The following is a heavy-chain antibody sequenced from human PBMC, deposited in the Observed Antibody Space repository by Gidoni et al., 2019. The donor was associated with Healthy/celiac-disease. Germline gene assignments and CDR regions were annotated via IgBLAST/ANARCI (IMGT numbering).Heavy chain of an antibody. D-gene: IGHD4-17*01. V-gene: IGHV3-33*01. CDR2: IWYDGSNK. CDR1: GFTFSSYG. Sequence: QVQLVESGGGVVQPGRSLRLSCAASGFTFSSYGMHWVRQAPGKGLEWVAVIWYDGSNKYYADSVKGRFTISRDNSKNTLYLQMNSLRAEDTAVYYCATFMTIDHQYYYYGMDVWGQGTTVTVSS. J-gene: IGHJ6*02. CDR3: ATFMTIDHQYYYYGMDV.